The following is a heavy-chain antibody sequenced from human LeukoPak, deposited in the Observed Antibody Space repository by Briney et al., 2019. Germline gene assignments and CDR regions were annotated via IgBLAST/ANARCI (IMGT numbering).Heavy chain of an antibody. CDR3: ANFFGNNFGF. J-gene: IGHJ4*02. V-gene: IGHV3-72*01. CDR2: SRDRAHSYTT. D-gene: IGHD5-24*01. CDR1: GLSFSDYY. Sequence: GGSLRLSCAASGLSFSDYYMDWVRQAPGKGLEWLGRSRDRAHSYTTEYATSVEGRFTISRDASKNSLYLQMNSLKTEDTAVYYCANFFGNNFGFWGQGTLVTVSS.